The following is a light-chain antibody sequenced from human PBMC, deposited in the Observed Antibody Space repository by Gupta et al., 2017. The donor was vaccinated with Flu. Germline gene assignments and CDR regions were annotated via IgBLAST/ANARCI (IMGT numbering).Light chain of an antibody. CDR1: QSLLHSNGYNY. Sequence: DVVMTPCPLSLPVTPGEPASISCRSSQSLLHSNGYNYLDWYLQKPGQSPQLLTYLGSNRAAGGPDRFSGSGSCTDFTLKISRVESEDVGVYYCMQSLGTFGQGTKVEIK. CDR3: MQSLGT. V-gene: IGKV2-28*01. J-gene: IGKJ1*01. CDR2: LGS.